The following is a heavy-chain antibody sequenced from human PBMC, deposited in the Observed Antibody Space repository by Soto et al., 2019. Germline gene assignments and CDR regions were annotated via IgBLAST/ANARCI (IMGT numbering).Heavy chain of an antibody. CDR3: ARAPLGDYDFWSGYLAFYYYGMDV. V-gene: IGHV3-21*01. Sequence: SCKASGGTFSSYAISWVRQAPGKGLEWVSSISSSSSYIYYADSVKGRFTISRDNAKNSLYLQMNSLRAEDTAVYYCARAPLGDYDFWSGYLAFYYYGMDVWGQGTTVTVSS. J-gene: IGHJ6*02. CDR1: GGTFSSYA. D-gene: IGHD3-3*01. CDR2: ISSSSSYI.